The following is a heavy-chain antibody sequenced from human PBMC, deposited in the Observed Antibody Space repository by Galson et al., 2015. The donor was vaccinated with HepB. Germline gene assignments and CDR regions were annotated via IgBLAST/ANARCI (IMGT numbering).Heavy chain of an antibody. D-gene: IGHD2-15*01. CDR1: GGTFSSYT. V-gene: IGHV1-69*02. CDR2: IIPILGIA. CDR3: ALYCSGGSCPLGSYYFDY. Sequence: SVKVSCKASGGTFSSYTISWVRQAPGQGLEWMGRIIPILGIANYAQKFQGRVTITADKSTSTAYMELSSLRSEDTAVYYCALYCSGGSCPLGSYYFDYWGQGTLVTVSS. J-gene: IGHJ4*02.